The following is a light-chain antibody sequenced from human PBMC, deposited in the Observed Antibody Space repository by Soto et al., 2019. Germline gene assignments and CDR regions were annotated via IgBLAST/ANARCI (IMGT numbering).Light chain of an antibody. CDR1: QSVGSN. V-gene: IGKV3-15*01. CDR3: QQYNNWPWT. J-gene: IGKJ1*01. Sequence: PGERVSLSCTSSQSVGSNYLACFQHKPGQTPTLLISVASTIATGIPSRFSGSGSGTEFTLTITSLKSVDFAVYSYQQYNNWPWTFGQGTKVDI. CDR2: VAS.